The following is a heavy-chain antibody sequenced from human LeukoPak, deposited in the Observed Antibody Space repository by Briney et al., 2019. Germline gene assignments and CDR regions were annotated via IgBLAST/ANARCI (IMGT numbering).Heavy chain of an antibody. Sequence: SETLSLTCSVSGGSISGYYWTWIRQPAGKGLEWIGRVYTSGSTHYNPSLKTRLTMSVDTSKNQFSLKLSSVTAADTAVYYCARVGLSSRGYYYYMDVWGRGTTVTVSS. J-gene: IGHJ6*03. CDR3: ARVGLSSRGYYYYMDV. V-gene: IGHV4-4*07. CDR2: VYTSGST. D-gene: IGHD2-2*01. CDR1: GGSISGYY.